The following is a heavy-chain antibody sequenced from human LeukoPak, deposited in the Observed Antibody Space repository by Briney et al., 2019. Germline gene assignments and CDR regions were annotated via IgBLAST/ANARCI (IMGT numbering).Heavy chain of an antibody. J-gene: IGHJ3*02. D-gene: IGHD2-2*01. V-gene: IGHV1-69*13. CDR1: GGTFISYA. CDR2: IIPIFGTA. CDR3: ARAAHRYCSSTSCQRIDAFDI. Sequence: SVQVSCKASGGTFISYAISWVRQAPGQGLEWMGGIIPIFGTANYAQKFQGRVTITADESTSTAYMELSSLRSEDTAVYYCARAAHRYCSSTSCQRIDAFDIWGQGTMVTVSS.